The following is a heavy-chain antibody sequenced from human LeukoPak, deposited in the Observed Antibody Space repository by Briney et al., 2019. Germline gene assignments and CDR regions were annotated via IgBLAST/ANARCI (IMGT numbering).Heavy chain of an antibody. Sequence: GGSLRLSCAASGITFSNYANHWVRQAPGKGLEWVANINHDGRKKCYVDSVKGRFTISRDNAKNLLYLQMNSLRPEDTAVYYCATVTSYRVDYWGQGTLVTVSS. CDR1: GITFSNYA. J-gene: IGHJ4*02. V-gene: IGHV3-7*01. CDR3: ATVTSYRVDY. D-gene: IGHD1-1*01. CDR2: INHDGRKK.